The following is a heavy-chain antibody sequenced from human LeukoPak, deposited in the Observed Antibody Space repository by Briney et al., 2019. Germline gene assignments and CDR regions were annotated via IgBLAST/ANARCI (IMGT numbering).Heavy chain of an antibody. Sequence: GGSLRLSCAASGFTFSSYEMNWVRQAPGKGLEWVSYISSSGSTIHYADSVKGRFTISRDNAKNPLYLQMNSLRAEDTAVYYCARDAYSSGLLGLDWGQGTLVTVSS. CDR3: ARDAYSSGLLGLD. V-gene: IGHV3-48*03. CDR2: ISSSGSTI. J-gene: IGHJ4*02. CDR1: GFTFSSYE. D-gene: IGHD6-19*01.